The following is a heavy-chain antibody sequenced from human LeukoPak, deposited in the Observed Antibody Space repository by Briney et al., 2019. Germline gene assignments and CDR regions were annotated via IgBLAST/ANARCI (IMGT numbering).Heavy chain of an antibody. V-gene: IGHV3-30-3*01. J-gene: IGHJ4*02. Sequence: GGSLRLSCAASGFTFSSYNMNWVRQAPGKGLEWVAVISYDGSNEYYADSVKGRFTISRDNSKNTLYVQMNSLRAEETAVYYGARDRGRYFDWSGDSWGQGTLVTVSS. D-gene: IGHD3-9*01. CDR1: GFTFSSYN. CDR2: ISYDGSNE. CDR3: ARDRGRYFDWSGDS.